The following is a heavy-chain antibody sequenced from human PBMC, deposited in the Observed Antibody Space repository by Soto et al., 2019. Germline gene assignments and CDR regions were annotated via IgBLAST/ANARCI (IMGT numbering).Heavy chain of an antibody. CDR2: ISSSSSYI. V-gene: IGHV3-21*01. D-gene: IGHD3-3*01. CDR1: GFTFSSYS. CDR3: ARAAFDFWSGYPDLHIDY. J-gene: IGHJ4*02. Sequence: EVQLVESGGGLVKPGGSLRLSCAASGFTFSSYSMNWVRQAPGKGLEWVSSISSSSSYIYYADSVKGRFTISRDNAKNSLYLQMNSLRAEDTAVYYCARAAFDFWSGYPDLHIDYWGQGTLVTVSS.